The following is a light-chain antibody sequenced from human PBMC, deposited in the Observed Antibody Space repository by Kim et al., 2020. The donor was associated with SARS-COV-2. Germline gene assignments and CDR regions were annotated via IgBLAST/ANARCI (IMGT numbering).Light chain of an antibody. J-gene: IGLJ2*01. CDR3: QSYDSSLSGYV. Sequence: RVTNSCPGSSSNIGAGYEVHWYQQLPGTAPKLLIYGNSNRPSGVPDRFSGSKSGTSASLAITGLQAEDEADYYCQSYDSSLSGYVFGGGTQLTVL. CDR2: GNS. V-gene: IGLV1-40*01. CDR1: SSNIGAGYE.